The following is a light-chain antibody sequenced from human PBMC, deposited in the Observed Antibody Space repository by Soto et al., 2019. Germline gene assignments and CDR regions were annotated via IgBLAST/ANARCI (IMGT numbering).Light chain of an antibody. CDR3: QQSYSTLWT. CDR2: AAS. CDR1: QSISSY. J-gene: IGKJ1*01. V-gene: IGKV1-39*01. Sequence: DIQMTQSPSSLSASVGDRVTITCRSSQSISSYLNWYQQKPGKAPKLLIYAASSLQTGVPSRFSGSGSGTDFTLTIISLQPEDVATYYCQQSYSTLWTFGQGTKVEIK.